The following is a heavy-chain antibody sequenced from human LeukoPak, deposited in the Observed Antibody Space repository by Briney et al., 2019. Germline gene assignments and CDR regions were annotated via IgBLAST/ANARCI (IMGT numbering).Heavy chain of an antibody. J-gene: IGHJ4*02. D-gene: IGHD6-13*01. CDR3: ASLRSRSSWTTFYFDY. CDR2: IYYSGST. CDR1: GGSISSSDNY. V-gene: IGHV4-39*01. Sequence: SETLSLTCTVSGGSISSSDNYWGWICQPPGKGLEWIGTIYYSGSTYYNPSLKSRVTISVDTSKNQFSLKLSSVTAADTAVYYCASLRSRSSWTTFYFDYWGQGTLVTVSS.